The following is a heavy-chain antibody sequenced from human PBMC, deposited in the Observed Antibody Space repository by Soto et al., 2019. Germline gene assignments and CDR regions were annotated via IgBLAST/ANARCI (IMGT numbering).Heavy chain of an antibody. V-gene: IGHV1-2*02. CDR2: INPNSGGT. CDR3: ARDGSTSSELRAFDI. D-gene: IGHD1-26*01. J-gene: IGHJ3*02. Sequence: GASVQVSCKASGYTFTDYYMYWVRQAAGQGLEWVGWINPNSGGTNYAQKFQGRVTMTRDTSISTAYMELTRLKSDDTAVYFCARDGSTSSELRAFDIWGQGTMVTVSS. CDR1: GYTFTDYY.